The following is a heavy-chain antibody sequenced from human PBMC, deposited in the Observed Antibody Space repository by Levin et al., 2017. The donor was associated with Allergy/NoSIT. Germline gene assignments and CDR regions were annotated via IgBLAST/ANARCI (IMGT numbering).Heavy chain of an antibody. V-gene: IGHV3-23*01. CDR1: GFTFSSYA. D-gene: IGHD6-19*01. CDR3: ATQLPIAVAGTGAFDI. Sequence: PGGSLRLSCAASGFTFSSYAMSWVRQAPGKGLEWVSAISGSGGSTYYADSVKGRFTISRDNSRNTLYLQMNSLRAEDTAVYYCATQLPIAVAGTGAFDIWGQGTMVTVSS. CDR2: ISGSGGST. J-gene: IGHJ3*02.